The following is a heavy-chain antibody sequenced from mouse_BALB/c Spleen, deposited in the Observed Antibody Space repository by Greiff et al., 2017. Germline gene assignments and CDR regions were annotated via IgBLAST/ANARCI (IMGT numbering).Heavy chain of an antibody. Sequence: VQLQQSGPELVKPGASVRISCKASGYTFTSYYIHWVKQRPGQGLEWIGWIYPGNVNTKYNEKFKGKATLTADKSSSTAYMQLSSLTSEDSAVYFCARSDYYGNYVLFDYWGQGTTLTVSS. D-gene: IGHD2-1*01. CDR3: ARSDYYGNYVLFDY. J-gene: IGHJ2*01. CDR2: IYPGNVNT. V-gene: IGHV1S56*01. CDR1: GYTFTSYY.